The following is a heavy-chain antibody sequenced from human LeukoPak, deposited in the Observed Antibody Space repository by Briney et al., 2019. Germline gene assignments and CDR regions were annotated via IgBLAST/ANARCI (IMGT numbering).Heavy chain of an antibody. V-gene: IGHV4-38-2*02. Sequence: SETLSLTCTVSGYSISSGYYWAWIRQPPWKDLDWIGSIYHSGSTYSSPSLKSRVTISVDTSRNQFSLKLTSVTAADTAVYYCARLTSGWFWFDPWGQGTLVTVSS. J-gene: IGHJ5*02. D-gene: IGHD6-19*01. CDR3: ARLTSGWFWFDP. CDR2: IYHSGST. CDR1: GYSISSGYY.